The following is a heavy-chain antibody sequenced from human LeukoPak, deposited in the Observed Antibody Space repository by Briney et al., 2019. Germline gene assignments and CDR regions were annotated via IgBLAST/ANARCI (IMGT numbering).Heavy chain of an antibody. V-gene: IGHV4-39*01. CDR2: IYYSGST. CDR1: GGSISSSSYY. D-gene: IGHD6-13*01. CDR3: ARGQQLVRYYYGMDV. Sequence: SETLSLTCTVSGGSISSSSYYWGWIRQPPGKGLDWIGSIYYSGSTYYNPSLKSRVTISVDTSKNQFSLKLSSVTAADTAVYYCARGQQLVRYYYGMDVWGQGTTVTVSS. J-gene: IGHJ6*02.